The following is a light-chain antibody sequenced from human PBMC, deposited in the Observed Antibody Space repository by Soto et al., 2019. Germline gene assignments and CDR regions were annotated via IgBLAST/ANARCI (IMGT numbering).Light chain of an antibody. J-gene: IGKJ5*01. V-gene: IGKV3-15*01. CDR3: QQYSDWPLT. Sequence: EIVMTQSPATLSVSPGESATLSCRASQSISTKLAWYQQKPGQTPRFLFYDASTRSGDIPARFSGSGSGTEFTLTISSLHSEDFAVYYCQQYSDWPLTFGPGTRLEIK. CDR1: QSISTK. CDR2: DAS.